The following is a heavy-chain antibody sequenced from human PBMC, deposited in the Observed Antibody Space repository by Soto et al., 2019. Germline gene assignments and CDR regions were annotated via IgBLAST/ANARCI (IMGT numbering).Heavy chain of an antibody. CDR1: GFTFGDYA. CDR3: SRSGTAVPNKYLDS. J-gene: IGHJ4*02. V-gene: IGHV3-49*04. Sequence: GGSLSLSCTASGFTFGDYAMNWVRQAPGKGLEWIGFIRSKAYGGIPEYAASVKGRFTISRDDSKSIAFLQMNSLKTEDTAVYYCSRSGTAVPNKYLDSWGQGTLVTVSS. D-gene: IGHD1-1*01. CDR2: IRSKAYGGIP.